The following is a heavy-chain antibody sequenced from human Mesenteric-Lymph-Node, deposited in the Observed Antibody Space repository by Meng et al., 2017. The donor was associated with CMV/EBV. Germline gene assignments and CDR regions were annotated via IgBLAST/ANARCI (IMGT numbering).Heavy chain of an antibody. CDR3: ARDFWSMGNWFDP. Sequence: GESLKISCAASGFIFSSYSMNWVRQAPGKGLEWVSSISSTGTYIHYADSVKGRFTISRDNAKNSLYLQMNSLRAEDTAVYYCARDFWSMGNWFDPWGQGTLVTVSS. D-gene: IGHD2-8*02. J-gene: IGHJ5*02. V-gene: IGHV3-21*01. CDR2: ISSTGTYI. CDR1: GFIFSSYS.